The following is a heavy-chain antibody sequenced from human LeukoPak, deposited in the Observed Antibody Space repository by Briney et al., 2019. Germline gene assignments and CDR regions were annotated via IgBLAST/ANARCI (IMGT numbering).Heavy chain of an antibody. J-gene: IGHJ3*02. V-gene: IGHV4-61*01. CDR1: GGSVSSGSYY. CDR2: IYYSGST. Sequence: RPSETLSLTCTVSGGSVSSGSYYWSWIRQPPGKGLEWIGYIYYSGSTNYNPSLKSRVTISVDTSKNQFSLKLSSVTAADTAVYYCASSVVLGALDIWGQGTMVTVSS. D-gene: IGHD4/OR15-4a*01. CDR3: ASSVVLGALDI.